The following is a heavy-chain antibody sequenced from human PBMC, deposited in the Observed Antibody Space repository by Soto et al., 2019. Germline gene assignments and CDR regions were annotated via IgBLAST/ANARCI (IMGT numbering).Heavy chain of an antibody. J-gene: IGHJ6*02. Sequence: QVQLVQSGAEVKKPGASVKVSCKASGYTFTSYDINWVRQATGQGLEWMGWMNPNSGNTGYAQKFQGRVTMTRNTSISTAYMELSSLRSEDTAVYYCASRPFHQLVPRRYYYYGRDVWGQGTTVTVSS. V-gene: IGHV1-8*01. CDR1: GYTFTSYD. CDR3: ASRPFHQLVPRRYYYYGRDV. D-gene: IGHD6-6*01. CDR2: MNPNSGNT.